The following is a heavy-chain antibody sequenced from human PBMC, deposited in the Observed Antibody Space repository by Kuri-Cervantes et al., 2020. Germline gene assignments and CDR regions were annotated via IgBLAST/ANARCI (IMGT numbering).Heavy chain of an antibody. Sequence: ESLKISCTVSGGSVSSGSYYWSWIRQPPGKGLEWIGEINHSRSTNYNPSLKSRVTISLDTSKNQFSLKLNSVTAADTAVYYCARNWNDAESFWGQGTLVTVSS. CDR3: ARNWNDAESF. V-gene: IGHV4-61*01. J-gene: IGHJ4*02. CDR2: INHSRST. CDR1: GGSVSSGSYY. D-gene: IGHD1-20*01.